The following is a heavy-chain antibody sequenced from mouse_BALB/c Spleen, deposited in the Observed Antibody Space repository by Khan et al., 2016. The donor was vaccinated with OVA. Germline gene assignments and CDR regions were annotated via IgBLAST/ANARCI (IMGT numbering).Heavy chain of an antibody. D-gene: IGHD1-1*01. CDR1: GFTFSSYT. V-gene: IGHV5-12-2*01. CDR2: ISDGGGSS. CDR3: ARPSNTEYGYVMDY. J-gene: IGHJ4*01. Sequence: EVELVESGGDLVQPGGSLKLSCAASGFTFSSYTMSWVRQTPEKRLEWVAFISDGGGSSYYPDTVKGRFTISRDNAKNTLYLQMSSLKSEDTAMYYCARPSNTEYGYVMDYWGQGTSVTVSA.